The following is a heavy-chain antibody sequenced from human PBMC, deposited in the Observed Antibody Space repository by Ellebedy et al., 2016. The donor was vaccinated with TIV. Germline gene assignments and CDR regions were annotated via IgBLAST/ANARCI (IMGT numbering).Heavy chain of an antibody. V-gene: IGHV3-30-3*01. D-gene: IGHD6-19*01. CDR3: ARNRGDWYGFDH. Sequence: GESLKISXAASGLTFSIYAMHWVRQAPGKGLEWVAVISYDASNKYYADSVKGRFTISRDNSKNTLYLEMNSLTAEDTAVYYCARNRGDWYGFDHWGQGTLVAASS. CDR1: GLTFSIYA. J-gene: IGHJ5*02. CDR2: ISYDASNK.